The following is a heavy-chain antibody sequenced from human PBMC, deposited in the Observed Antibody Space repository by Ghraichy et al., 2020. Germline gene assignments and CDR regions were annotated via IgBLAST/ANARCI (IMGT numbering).Heavy chain of an antibody. CDR2: TRNKANSYTT. J-gene: IGHJ4*02. V-gene: IGHV3-72*01. CDR3: ARARIYYDTYYFDY. CDR1: GFTFSDHY. Sequence: LTCAASGFTFSDHYMDWVRQAPGKGLEWVGRTRNKANSYTTEYAASVKGRFTISRDDSKNSLYLQMNSLKTEDTAVYYCARARIYYDTYYFDYWGQGTLVTVSS. D-gene: IGHD3-22*01.